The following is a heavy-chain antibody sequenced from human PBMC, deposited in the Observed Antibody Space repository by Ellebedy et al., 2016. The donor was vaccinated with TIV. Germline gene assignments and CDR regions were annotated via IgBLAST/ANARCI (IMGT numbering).Heavy chain of an antibody. V-gene: IGHV3-20*04. CDR3: VRGSGSYFDDVLDI. CDR1: GFSFDDYG. Sequence: GGSLRLXCAASGFSFDDYGMNWVRQAPGKGLEWVSGINWNGGGTGYADSVKGRFTISRDNAKNSLYLQMNSLRAEDTALYYCVRGSGSYFDDVLDIWGQGTMVTVSS. J-gene: IGHJ3*02. CDR2: INWNGGGT. D-gene: IGHD1-26*01.